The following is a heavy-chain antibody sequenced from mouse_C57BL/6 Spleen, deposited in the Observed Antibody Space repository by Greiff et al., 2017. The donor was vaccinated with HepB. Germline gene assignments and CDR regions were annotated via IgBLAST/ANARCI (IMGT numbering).Heavy chain of an antibody. CDR3: TRWDYGGAY. J-gene: IGHJ3*01. D-gene: IGHD2-4*01. CDR1: GYTFTDYE. CDR2: IDPETGGT. Sequence: QVQLKESGAELVRPGASVTLSCKASGYTFTDYEMHWVKQTPVHGLEWIGAIDPETGGTAYNQKFKGKAILTADKSSSTAYMELRSLTSEDSAVYYCTRWDYGGAYWGQGTLVTVSA. V-gene: IGHV1-15*01.